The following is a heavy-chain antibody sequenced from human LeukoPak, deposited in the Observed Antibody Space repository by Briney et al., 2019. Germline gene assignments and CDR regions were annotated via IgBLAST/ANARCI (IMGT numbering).Heavy chain of an antibody. D-gene: IGHD3-22*01. V-gene: IGHV3-30-3*01. CDR1: GFTFSNYA. CDR2: ISYNGTNK. CDR3: ARAPMSYDSSGFGGAFDI. J-gene: IGHJ3*02. Sequence: QTGGSLRLSYAASGFTFSNYAMHWVRQAPGKGLEWVAVISYNGTNKYYADSVKGRFTISRDNSKNTMYLQMNSLRAEDTAMYYCARAPMSYDSSGFGGAFDIWGQGTMVTVSS.